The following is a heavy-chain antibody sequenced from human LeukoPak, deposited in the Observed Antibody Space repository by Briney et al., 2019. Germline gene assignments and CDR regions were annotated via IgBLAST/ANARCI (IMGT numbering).Heavy chain of an antibody. CDR1: GLTLSSYA. CDR2: ISSSGSTI. J-gene: IGHJ4*02. D-gene: IGHD2-15*01. Sequence: GGSLRLSCAASGLTLSSYAMSWIRRAPGKGLEWVSYISSSGSTIYYADSVKGRFTISRDNAKNSLYLQMNSLRAEDTAVYYCARGEIVVVVAAADYWGQGTLVTVSS. CDR3: ARGEIVVVVAAADY. V-gene: IGHV3-11*01.